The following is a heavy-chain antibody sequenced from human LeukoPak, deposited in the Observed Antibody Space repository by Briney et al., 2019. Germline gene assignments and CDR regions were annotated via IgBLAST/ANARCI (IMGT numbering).Heavy chain of an antibody. Sequence: SETLSLTCTVSGGSISSGGYYWSWIRQHPGKGLEWIGYIYYSGSTYYNPPLKSRVTMSVDTSMNQVSLKVTSLTAADTAVYYCAASSGVTLGRFWGQGALVTVSS. CDR3: AASSGVTLGRF. CDR1: GGSISSGGYY. J-gene: IGHJ4*02. D-gene: IGHD3-16*01. V-gene: IGHV4-31*03. CDR2: IYYSGST.